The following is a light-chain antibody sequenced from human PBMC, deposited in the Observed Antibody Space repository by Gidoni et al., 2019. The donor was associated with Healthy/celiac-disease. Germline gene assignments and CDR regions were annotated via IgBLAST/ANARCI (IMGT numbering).Light chain of an antibody. Sequence: VISMTQSPSLLSASTGDRVFICCRMSQGNSSYLDWYQQKPGKAPELLIYAASTFQRWVPSRFSGSGSGTDFTLTISCLQSEDFATYYCQQYYRFPWTFGQGTKVESK. CDR3: QQYYRFPWT. CDR2: AAS. J-gene: IGKJ1*01. CDR1: QGNSSY. V-gene: IGKV1D-8*04.